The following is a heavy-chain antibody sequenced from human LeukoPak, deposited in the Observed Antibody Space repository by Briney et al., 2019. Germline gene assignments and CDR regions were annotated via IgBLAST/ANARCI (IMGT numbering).Heavy chain of an antibody. CDR2: IYSGGST. V-gene: IGHV3-66*01. CDR1: AFTFSSYG. CDR3: AGSGLGELFVAFDI. J-gene: IGHJ3*02. Sequence: GGTLRLSCAASAFTFSSYGMSWVRQAPGKGLEWVSVIYSGGSTYYADSVKGRFTISRDNSKNTPYLQMNSLRAEDTAVYYCAGSGLGELFVAFDIWGQGTMVTVSS. D-gene: IGHD3-16*01.